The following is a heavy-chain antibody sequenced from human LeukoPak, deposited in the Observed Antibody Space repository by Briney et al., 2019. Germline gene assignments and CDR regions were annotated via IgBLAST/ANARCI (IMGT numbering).Heavy chain of an antibody. CDR2: ISGSGGST. Sequence: GVSLRLSCAASGFTFSSYAKSWVRQAPGKGLEWVSAISGSGGSTYYADSVKGRFTISRDNSKNTLYLQMNSLRAEDTAVYYCAKAGSGSYYPQDYWGQGTLVTVSS. D-gene: IGHD3-10*01. J-gene: IGHJ4*02. V-gene: IGHV3-23*01. CDR1: GFTFSSYA. CDR3: AKAGSGSYYPQDY.